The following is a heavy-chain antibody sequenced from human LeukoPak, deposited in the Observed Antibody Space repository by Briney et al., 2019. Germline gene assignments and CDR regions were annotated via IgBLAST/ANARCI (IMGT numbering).Heavy chain of an antibody. CDR1: GGSISSGYYY. Sequence: SETLSLTCTVSGGSISSGYYYWSWSRQPPGKGLEWIGYIYYSGSTYYNPSLKSRVTISVDTSKNQFSLKLSSVTAADTAVYYCARVVVVAATPSWFDPWGQGTLVTVSS. D-gene: IGHD2-15*01. J-gene: IGHJ5*02. CDR2: IYYSGST. V-gene: IGHV4-30-4*01. CDR3: ARVVVVAATPSWFDP.